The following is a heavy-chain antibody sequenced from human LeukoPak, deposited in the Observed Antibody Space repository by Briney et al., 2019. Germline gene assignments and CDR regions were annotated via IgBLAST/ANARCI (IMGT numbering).Heavy chain of an antibody. D-gene: IGHD2-21*01. J-gene: IGHJ1*01. CDR3: ARGARGGDFKN. CDR2: IKQAGSEK. V-gene: IGHV3-7*01. Sequence: GGSLRLSXAASGFTFSSYWMSWVRQAPGKGLEWVANIKQAGSEKYYVDSVKGRFTISRANAKNSLYLQMNSLRAEDTAVYYCARGARGGDFKNWGQGTLVTVPS. CDR1: GFTFSSYW.